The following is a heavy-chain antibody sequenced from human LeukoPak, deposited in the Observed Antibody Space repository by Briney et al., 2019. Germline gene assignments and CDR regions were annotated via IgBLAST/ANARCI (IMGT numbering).Heavy chain of an antibody. CDR1: GFTFSSYS. J-gene: IGHJ6*03. V-gene: IGHV3-48*01. Sequence: GGSLRLSCAASGFTFSSYSMNWVRQAPGKGLEWVSYISGSSGTIYYADAVKGRFTIYRDSAKNSLYLQMNSLRAEDTAVYYCARRSEFGVLYYMDVWGKGTTVTVSS. D-gene: IGHD3-16*01. CDR3: ARRSEFGVLYYMDV. CDR2: ISGSSGTI.